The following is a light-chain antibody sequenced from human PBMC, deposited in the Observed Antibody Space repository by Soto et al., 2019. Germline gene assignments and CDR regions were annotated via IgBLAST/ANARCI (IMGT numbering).Light chain of an antibody. Sequence: DIQLTQSPSSLSASVGDRITISCRASQSISRNLNWYQQMPGKAHNLLIYEARDLQSGVPGRFSGSGSGTEFNLTISSLQPEDLASYYCQQSHSTPYTFVQGTKLEI. V-gene: IGKV1-39*01. CDR2: EAR. CDR1: QSISRN. J-gene: IGKJ2*01. CDR3: QQSHSTPYT.